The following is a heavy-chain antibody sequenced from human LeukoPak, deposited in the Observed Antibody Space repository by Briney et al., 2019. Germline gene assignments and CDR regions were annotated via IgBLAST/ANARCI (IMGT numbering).Heavy chain of an antibody. CDR3: ARDWVSCFGY. J-gene: IGHJ4*02. CDR2: ISSSSSTI. Sequence: PGGSLKLSCAASGFTFSSYSMNWVRQAPGKGLEWVSYISSSSSTIYYADSVKGRFTISRDNAKNSLYLQMNSLRAEDTAVYYCARDWVSCFGYWGQGTLVTVSS. V-gene: IGHV3-48*01. CDR1: GFTFSSYS. D-gene: IGHD3-16*01.